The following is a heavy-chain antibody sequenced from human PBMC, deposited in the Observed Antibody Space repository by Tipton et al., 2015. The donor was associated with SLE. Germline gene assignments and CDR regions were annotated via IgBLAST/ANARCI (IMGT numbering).Heavy chain of an antibody. Sequence: LSLTCTVSGGSTTGYYWNWIRQPPGKGLEWIGYIFYSGSTNYNPSLKSRVTISIDRSKNQFSLRLSSVTAADTSVYYCVGSTAGGFFDYWGQGTLVTVSS. CDR3: VGSTAGGFFDY. CDR2: IFYSGST. J-gene: IGHJ4*02. V-gene: IGHV4-59*13. D-gene: IGHD2-2*01. CDR1: GGSTTGYY.